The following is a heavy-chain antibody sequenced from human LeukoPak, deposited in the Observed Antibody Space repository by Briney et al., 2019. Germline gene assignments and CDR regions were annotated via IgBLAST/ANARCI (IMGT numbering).Heavy chain of an antibody. V-gene: IGHV3-64*01. J-gene: IGHJ6*03. Sequence: PGGSLRLSCAASGFTFSSYAMHWVRQAPGKGLEYVSAISSNGGSTYYANSVKGRFTISRDNSKNTLYLQMGSLRAEDMAVCYCAALTPYYYMDVWGKGTTVTVSS. CDR2: ISSNGGST. D-gene: IGHD3-9*01. CDR3: AALTPYYYMDV. CDR1: GFTFSSYA.